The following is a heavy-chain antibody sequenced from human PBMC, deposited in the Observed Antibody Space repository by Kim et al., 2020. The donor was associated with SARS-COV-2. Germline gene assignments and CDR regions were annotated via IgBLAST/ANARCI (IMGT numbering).Heavy chain of an antibody. CDR3: ARDVWIGAGTGIYVGMDV. D-gene: IGHD3-10*01. J-gene: IGHJ6*01. V-gene: IGHV3-13*04. Sequence: GGSLRLSCAASGFAFSSYDVHWVRQVTGKGLEWVDGLGLLGDAYNADDVRGRFIISTGDAKSVAFLEMNSLRAGDTGVYYCARDVWIGAGTGIYVGMDVCGHGPPVPVS. CDR2: LGLLGDA. CDR1: GFAFSSYD.